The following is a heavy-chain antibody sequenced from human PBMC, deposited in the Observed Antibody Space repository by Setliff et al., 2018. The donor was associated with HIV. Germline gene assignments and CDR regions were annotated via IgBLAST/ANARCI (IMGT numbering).Heavy chain of an antibody. CDR3: AGDCRVGWVFTYGMDV. CDR1: GFSFSSYT. D-gene: IGHD6-13*01. CDR2: ILYDGSNK. V-gene: IGHV3-30*04. Sequence: GGSLRLSCEASGFSFSSYTMNWVRQAPGKGLEWVAVILYDGSNKYYADSVKGRFTISRDNSKNTLFLQMNSLRPEDTAVYYCAGDCRVGWVFTYGMDVWGQGTTVTVSS. J-gene: IGHJ6*02.